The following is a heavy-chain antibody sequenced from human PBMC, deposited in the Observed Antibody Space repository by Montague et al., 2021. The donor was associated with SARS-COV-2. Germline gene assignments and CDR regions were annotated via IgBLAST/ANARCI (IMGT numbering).Heavy chain of an antibody. D-gene: IGHD3-3*01. CDR1: GGSISSSSYY. CDR2: IYYSGST. J-gene: IGHJ6*02. CDR3: ARQPTRGITIFGVVTDYGMDV. Sequence: SETLSLTCTVSGGSISSSSYYWGWIRQPPGKGLEWIGYIYYSGSTYYXXXLKSRVTISVDTSKNRFSLKLSSVTAADTAVYYCARQPTRGITIFGVVTDYGMDVWGQGTTVTVSS. V-gene: IGHV4-39*01.